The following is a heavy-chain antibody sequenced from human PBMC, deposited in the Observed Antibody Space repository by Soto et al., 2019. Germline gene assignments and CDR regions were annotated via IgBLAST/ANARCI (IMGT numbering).Heavy chain of an antibody. CDR3: ARVSIAARDYYYGMDV. V-gene: IGHV1-69*13. J-gene: IGHJ6*02. D-gene: IGHD6-6*01. CDR2: IIPIFGTA. Sequence: SVKVSCKASGGTLSSYAITGVRQAPGQGLEWMGGIIPIFGTANYAQKFQGRVTITADESASTAYMELSSLRSEDTAVYYCARVSIAARDYYYGMDVWGQGTTVTVSS. CDR1: GGTLSSYA.